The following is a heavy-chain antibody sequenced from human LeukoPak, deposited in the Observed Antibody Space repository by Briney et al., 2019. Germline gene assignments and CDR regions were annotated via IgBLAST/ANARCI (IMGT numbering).Heavy chain of an antibody. V-gene: IGHV4-34*01. CDR1: GGSFSGYY. J-gene: IGHJ4*02. D-gene: IGHD6-19*01. Sequence: PSETLSLTCAVYGGSFSGYYWSWIRQPPGKGLEWIGEINHSGSTNYNPSLKSRVTISVDTSKNQFSLNLSSVTALDTAVYYCARIFLGYSTGCYFDYWGQGTLVTVSS. CDR3: ARIFLGYSTGCYFDY. CDR2: INHSGST.